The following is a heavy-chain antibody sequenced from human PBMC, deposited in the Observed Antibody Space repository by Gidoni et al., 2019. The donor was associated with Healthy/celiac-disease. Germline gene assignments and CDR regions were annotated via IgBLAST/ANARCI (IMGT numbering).Heavy chain of an antibody. CDR3: AKSPVAYSSGWYDY. D-gene: IGHD6-19*01. CDR1: GFTFSSYA. V-gene: IGHV3-23*01. CDR2: ISGSGGST. J-gene: IGHJ4*02. Sequence: EVQLLESGGGLVQPGGSLRLYCAASGFTFSSYAMSWVRQAPGKGLEWVSAISGSGGSTYYADSVKGRFTISRDNSKNTLYLQMNSLRAEDTAVYYCAKSPVAYSSGWYDYWGQGTLVTVSS.